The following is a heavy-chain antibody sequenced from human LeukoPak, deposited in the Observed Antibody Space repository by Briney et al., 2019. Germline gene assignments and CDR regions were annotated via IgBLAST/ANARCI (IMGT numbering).Heavy chain of an antibody. CDR2: IYSGGST. CDR1: EFSVGSNY. V-gene: IGHV3-53*01. CDR3: ARALGDYDTFDY. J-gene: IGHJ4*02. D-gene: IGHD4-17*01. Sequence: GGSLRLSCAASEFSVGSNYMTWVRQAPGKGLEWVSLIYSGGSTYYADSVKGRFTISRDNSKNTLYLQMNSLRAEDTAVYYCARALGDYDTFDYWGQGTLVTVSS.